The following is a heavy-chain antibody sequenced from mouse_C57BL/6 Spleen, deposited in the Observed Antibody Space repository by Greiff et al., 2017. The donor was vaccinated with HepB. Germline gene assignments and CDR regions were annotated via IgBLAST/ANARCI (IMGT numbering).Heavy chain of an antibody. CDR2: INPSTGGT. D-gene: IGHD5-5*01. V-gene: IGHV1-42*01. Sequence: EVQLQQSGPELVKPGASVKISCKASGYSFTGYYMNWVKQSPEKSLEWIGEINPSTGGTTYNQKFKAKATLTVDKSSSTAYMQLKSLTSEDSAVYYCARGDYLYWGQGTTLTVSS. J-gene: IGHJ2*01. CDR3: ARGDYLY. CDR1: GYSFTGYY.